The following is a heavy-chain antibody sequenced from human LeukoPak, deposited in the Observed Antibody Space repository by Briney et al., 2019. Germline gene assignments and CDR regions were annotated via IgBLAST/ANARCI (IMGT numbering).Heavy chain of an antibody. CDR1: GGSIRSYY. V-gene: IGHV4-4*07. D-gene: IGHD3-10*01. CDR3: ARDSGTTGEVKFDP. CDR2: IYASGST. J-gene: IGHJ5*02. Sequence: EPSETLSLTCTVSGGSIRSYYWSWIRQPAGGGLQWIGRIYASGSTTYNPTLKSRVTMSLDTSKTQFSLRLTSVTAADTAVYYCARDSGTTGEVKFDPWGQGTLVTISS.